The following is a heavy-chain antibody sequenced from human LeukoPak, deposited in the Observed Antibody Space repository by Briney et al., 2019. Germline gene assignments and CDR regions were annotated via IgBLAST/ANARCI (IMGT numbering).Heavy chain of an antibody. CDR1: GGSISSGDYS. Sequence: SQTLSLTCAVSGGSISSGDYSWSWIRQPPGKGLEWIGYIYHSGRTFYNPSLKSRVTISVDTSKNQISLEVTSVTAADTAVYYCTRDGGYGHYDYWGRGTLVTVSS. CDR3: TRDGGYGHYDY. D-gene: IGHD5-18*01. CDR2: IYHSGRT. J-gene: IGHJ4*02. V-gene: IGHV4-30-2*01.